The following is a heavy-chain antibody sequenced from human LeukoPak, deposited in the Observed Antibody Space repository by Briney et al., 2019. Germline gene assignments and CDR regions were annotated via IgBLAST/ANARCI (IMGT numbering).Heavy chain of an antibody. D-gene: IGHD1-26*01. CDR2: IYTSGST. Sequence: SQTLSLTCTVSGGSISSGSYYWSWIRQPAGKGLEWIGRIYTSGSTNYNPSLKSRVTISVDTSKNQFSLKLSSVTAADTAVYYCARDAPTYSGSYRRVYWGQGTLVTVSS. CDR3: ARDAPTYSGSYRRVY. J-gene: IGHJ4*02. V-gene: IGHV4-61*02. CDR1: GGSISSGSYY.